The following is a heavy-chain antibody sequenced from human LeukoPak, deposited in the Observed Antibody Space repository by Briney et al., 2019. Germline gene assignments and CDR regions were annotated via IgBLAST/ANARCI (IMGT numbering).Heavy chain of an antibody. CDR3: AKDSGDYVIDF. CDR1: GFTFSNYG. Sequence: GGTLRLSCAASGFTFSNYGLSWVRQAPGKGLEWVSGITGSGGSTYYADSVKGRFTISRDNAKNTLYLQMNSLRAEDMAVYYCAKDSGDYVIDFWGQGTLATVSS. D-gene: IGHD2-21*02. J-gene: IGHJ4*02. CDR2: ITGSGGST. V-gene: IGHV3-23*01.